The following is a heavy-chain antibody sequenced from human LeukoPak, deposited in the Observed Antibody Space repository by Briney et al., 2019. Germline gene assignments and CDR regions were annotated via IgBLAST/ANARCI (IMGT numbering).Heavy chain of an antibody. D-gene: IGHD1-14*01. Sequence: GGSLRLSCAASGFTFDDYGMSWVRQPPGKGLEWVAGINWNGGSIDYADSVKGRFTISRDNAKNSLYLQMNSLRVEDTALYYCARGRLNPDYYWGQGTLVTVSS. CDR2: INWNGGSI. V-gene: IGHV3-20*04. CDR3: ARGRLNPDYY. CDR1: GFTFDDYG. J-gene: IGHJ4*02.